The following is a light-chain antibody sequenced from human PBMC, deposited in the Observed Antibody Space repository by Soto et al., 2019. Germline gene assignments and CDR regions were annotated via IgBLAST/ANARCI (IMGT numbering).Light chain of an antibody. V-gene: IGKV3-15*01. CDR1: QSVRTY. CDR3: QQYNTRHT. Sequence: EIVMTQSPATLSVSPGERATLSCRASQSVRTYVAWYQQXAGQAPRLLIYDASTTATGTPARFSGSGSGTEFTLTISSLQSEDLAVYYCQQYNTRHTFGQGTQVDIK. CDR2: DAS. J-gene: IGKJ1*01.